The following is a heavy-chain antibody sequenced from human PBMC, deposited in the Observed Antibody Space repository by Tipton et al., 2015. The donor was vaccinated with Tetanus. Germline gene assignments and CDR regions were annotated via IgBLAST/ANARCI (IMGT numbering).Heavy chain of an antibody. CDR3: ARHGAKDYYGSGRFWFDP. J-gene: IGHJ5*02. D-gene: IGHD3-10*01. V-gene: IGHV4-34*01. Sequence: TLSLTCAVYGGSFSGYYWSWIRQPPGKGLEWIGEINHSGSTNYNPSLKSRVTISVDTSKNQFSLKLSSVTAADTAVYYCARHGAKDYYGSGRFWFDPWGQGTLVTVSS. CDR2: INHSGST. CDR1: GGSFSGYY.